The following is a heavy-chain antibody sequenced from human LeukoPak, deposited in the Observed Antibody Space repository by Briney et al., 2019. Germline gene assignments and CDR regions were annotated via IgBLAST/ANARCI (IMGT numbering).Heavy chain of an antibody. CDR2: ISWNSGSI. D-gene: IGHD3-9*01. V-gene: IGHV3-9*01. J-gene: IGHJ6*02. CDR1: GFTFDDYA. CDR3: AKSGRTYYDILTGYYTPTHYYGMDV. Sequence: PGRSLRLSCEASGFTFDDYAMHWVRQAPGKGLEWVSGISWNSGSIGYADSVKGRFTIPRDNAKNSLYLQMNSLRAEDTALYYCAKSGRTYYDILTGYYTPTHYYGMDVWGQGTTVTVSS.